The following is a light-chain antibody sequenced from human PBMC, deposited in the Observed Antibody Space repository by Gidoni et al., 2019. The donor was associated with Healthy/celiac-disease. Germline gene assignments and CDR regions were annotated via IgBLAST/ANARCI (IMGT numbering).Light chain of an antibody. CDR1: QSVSSY. Sequence: EVALTHSPATLSLSPGERATLTCRASQSVSSYLAWYQQKPGQAPRLLIYEASNRATGIPARFSGSGSGTDFTLTISSLEPEDFAVYYCQQRNSWPLTFGGGTKVEIK. CDR3: QQRNSWPLT. V-gene: IGKV3-11*01. J-gene: IGKJ4*01. CDR2: EAS.